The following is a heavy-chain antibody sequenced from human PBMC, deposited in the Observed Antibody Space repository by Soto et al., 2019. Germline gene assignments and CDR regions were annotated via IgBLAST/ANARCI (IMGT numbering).Heavy chain of an antibody. J-gene: IGHJ6*03. CDR2: IYYSGST. CDR1: GGSISSGGYY. D-gene: IGHD6-13*01. Sequence: SETLSLTCTVSGGSISSGGYYWSWIRQHPGKGLEWIGNIYYSGSTYYNPSLKSRVTISVDTSKNQFSLKLTSVTAADTAVYYCAMQLAKEGYYYYMDVWAKGTTVTVSS. CDR3: AMQLAKEGYYYYMDV. V-gene: IGHV4-31*03.